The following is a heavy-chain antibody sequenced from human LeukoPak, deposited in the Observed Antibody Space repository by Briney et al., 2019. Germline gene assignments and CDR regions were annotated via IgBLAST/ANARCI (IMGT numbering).Heavy chain of an antibody. CDR3: ARVSQGSFDY. D-gene: IGHD3-10*01. CDR1: GFTFSSYW. CDR2: INTGGSTT. V-gene: IGHV3-74*01. Sequence: GGSLRLSCAASGFTFSSYWMHWVRQAPGKGLVWVSRINTGGSTTDYADSVKGRFTTSRDNSKNTLYLQMNSLRAEDTAVYYCARVSQGSFDYWGQGTLVTVSS. J-gene: IGHJ4*02.